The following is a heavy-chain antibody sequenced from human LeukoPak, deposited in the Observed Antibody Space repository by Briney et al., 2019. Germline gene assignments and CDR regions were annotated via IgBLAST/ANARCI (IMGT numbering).Heavy chain of an antibody. V-gene: IGHV3-30*18. CDR2: ISYDGSNK. D-gene: IGHD6-19*01. CDR1: GFTFSSYG. J-gene: IGHJ6*02. Sequence: GGSLRLSCAASGFTFSSYGMHWVRQAPGKGLEWVAVISYDGSNKYYADSVKGRFTISRDNSKNTLYLQMNSLRAEDTAVYYCAKEIRRGIAVTLGYYYGMDVWGQGTTVTVSS. CDR3: AKEIRRGIAVTLGYYYGMDV.